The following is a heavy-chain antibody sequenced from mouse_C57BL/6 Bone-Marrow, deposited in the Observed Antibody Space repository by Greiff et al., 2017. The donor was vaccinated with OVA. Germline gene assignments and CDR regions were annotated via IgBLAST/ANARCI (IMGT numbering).Heavy chain of an antibody. D-gene: IGHD1-1*01. Sequence: VQLQESGAELVRPGASVTLSCKASGYTFTDYEMHWVKQTPVHGLEWIGAIDPETGGTAYNQKFKGKAILTADKSSSTAYMELRSLTSEDSAVYYCTDYYGSSAYYAMDDWGQGTSVTVSS. CDR3: TDYYGSSAYYAMDD. V-gene: IGHV1-15*01. J-gene: IGHJ4*01. CDR1: GYTFTDYE. CDR2: IDPETGGT.